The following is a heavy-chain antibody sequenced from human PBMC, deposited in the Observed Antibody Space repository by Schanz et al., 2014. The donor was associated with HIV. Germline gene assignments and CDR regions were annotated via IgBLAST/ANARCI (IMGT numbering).Heavy chain of an antibody. CDR3: ARGIRQSRRDCRSPNCNTGWFDP. CDR2: INHSGST. CDR1: GESLSGYY. D-gene: IGHD2-2*02. Sequence: QVQLQESGPGLVKPSETLSLTCAVYGESLSGYYWTWIRQPPKKGLEWIGEINHSGSTNYTPSLKSRVTIAVDTSKKQFSLNLDSVPAADTAVYYCARGIRQSRRDCRSPNCNTGWFDPWGQGTLVTVSS. J-gene: IGHJ5*02. V-gene: IGHV4-34*01.